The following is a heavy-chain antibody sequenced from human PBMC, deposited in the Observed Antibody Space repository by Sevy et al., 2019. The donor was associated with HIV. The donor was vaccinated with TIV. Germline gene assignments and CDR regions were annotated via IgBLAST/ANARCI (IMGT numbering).Heavy chain of an antibody. Sequence: ASVKVSCKVSGYTLTQLSIHWVRQAPGKGLEWMGGFDPEDGETINAQKFQGRVTMTEDTSTDTAYMELSSLRSEDTAVYYCATTNCSSTSCYSFGGMDVWGQGTTVTVSS. V-gene: IGHV1-24*01. J-gene: IGHJ6*02. CDR1: GYTLTQLS. D-gene: IGHD2-2*01. CDR2: FDPEDGET. CDR3: ATTNCSSTSCYSFGGMDV.